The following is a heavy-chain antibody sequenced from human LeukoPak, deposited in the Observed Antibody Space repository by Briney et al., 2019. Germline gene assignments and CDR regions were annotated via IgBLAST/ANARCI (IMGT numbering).Heavy chain of an antibody. Sequence: PGGSLRLSCAASGFTFTNYGLSWVRQAPGKGLEWVSAISSGGRTYYTDSVKGQFTISRDDSKNTLYLQMSSLRAEDTAVYYCAKETGSGGAFDYWGQGTLVTVSS. V-gene: IGHV3-23*01. D-gene: IGHD6-19*01. CDR1: GFTFTNYG. CDR3: AKETGSGGAFDY. CDR2: ISSGGRT. J-gene: IGHJ4*02.